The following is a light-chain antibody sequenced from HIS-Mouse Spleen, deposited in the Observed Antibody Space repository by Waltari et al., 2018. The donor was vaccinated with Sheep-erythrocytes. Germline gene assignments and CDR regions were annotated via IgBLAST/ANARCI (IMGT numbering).Light chain of an antibody. V-gene: IGLV2-23*01. CDR1: RGDVGSYNL. CDR2: EGS. CDR3: CSYAGSSTPWV. Sequence: QSALTQPASVSGSPGQSITISCTGTRGDVGSYNLVSWYQQHPGKAPKLMIYEGSKRHSGVSNRFSGSKSGNTASLTISGLQAEDEADYYCCSYAGSSTPWVFGGGTKLTVL. J-gene: IGLJ3*02.